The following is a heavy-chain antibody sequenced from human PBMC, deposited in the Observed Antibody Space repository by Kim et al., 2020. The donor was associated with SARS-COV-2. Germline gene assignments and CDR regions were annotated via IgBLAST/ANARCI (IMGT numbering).Heavy chain of an antibody. J-gene: IGHJ3*02. CDR3: ARDGYYDSSGYYFDDAFDI. Sequence: GGSLRLSCAASRFTFSSYSMNWVRQTPGKGLEWVSSISSSGYYIYYADSVKGRFTISRDNAKNSLYLKMNSLRAEDTAVYYCARDGYYDSSGYYFDDAFDIWCQGTMVTVSS. CDR2: ISSSGYYI. CDR1: RFTFSSYS. V-gene: IGHV3-21*01. D-gene: IGHD3-22*01.